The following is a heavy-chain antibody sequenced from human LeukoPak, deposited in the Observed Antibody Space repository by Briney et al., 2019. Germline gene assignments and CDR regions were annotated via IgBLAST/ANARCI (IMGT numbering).Heavy chain of an antibody. J-gene: IGHJ4*02. CDR1: GYVFASYG. CDR3: ARDHGLRDGYIPGFDY. V-gene: IGHV1-18*01. Sequence: ASVKVSCKASGYVFASYGITWMRQAPGQGPEWMGWSSAYNGDTNYAQKFQDRLTMTTDTSTATAYMELRSLTSDDTAVYYCARDHGLRDGYIPGFDYWGQGILVTVSS. D-gene: IGHD5-24*01. CDR2: SSAYNGDT.